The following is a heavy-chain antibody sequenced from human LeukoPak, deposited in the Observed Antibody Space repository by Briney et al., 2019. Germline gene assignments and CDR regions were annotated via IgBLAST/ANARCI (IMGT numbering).Heavy chain of an antibody. Sequence: GGSLRLSCAASGFTFSSYAMSWVRQAPGKGLEWVSAISGSGGSTYYADSVKGRFTISRDNSKNTLHLQMNSLRAEDTAVYYCAKDSYDSSGYYYGPYYFDYWGQGTLVTVSS. CDR1: GFTFSSYA. CDR2: ISGSGGST. D-gene: IGHD3-22*01. V-gene: IGHV3-23*01. J-gene: IGHJ4*02. CDR3: AKDSYDSSGYYYGPYYFDY.